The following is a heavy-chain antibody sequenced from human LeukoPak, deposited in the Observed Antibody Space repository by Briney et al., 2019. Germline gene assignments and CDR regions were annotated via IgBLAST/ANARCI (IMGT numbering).Heavy chain of an antibody. J-gene: IGHJ6*02. CDR1: GFTFDDYT. CDR2: ISWDGGCT. D-gene: IGHD3-10*01. Sequence: GGSLRLSCAASGFTFDDYTMHWVRQAPGKGLEWVSLISWDGGCTYYADSVKGRFTISRDNSKNSLYLQMNSLRTEDTALYYCAKDIGFEGYYGSGSNYYGMDVWGQGTTVTVSS. V-gene: IGHV3-43*01. CDR3: AKDIGFEGYYGSGSNYYGMDV.